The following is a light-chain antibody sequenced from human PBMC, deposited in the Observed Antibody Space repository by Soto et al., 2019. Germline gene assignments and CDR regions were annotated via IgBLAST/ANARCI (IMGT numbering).Light chain of an antibody. CDR2: DAS. CDR1: QSVSRS. Sequence: IVLTQSPATLCLSXGERATLRCRPRQSVSRSVARYQQKPAPAPRLXXYDASSRAPGSPPSFSGSGSATAFTPPVSSLEPEDFAVYYRQHRSIWPVRFGQGTRLEIK. V-gene: IGKV3-11*01. CDR3: QHRSIWPVR. J-gene: IGKJ5*01.